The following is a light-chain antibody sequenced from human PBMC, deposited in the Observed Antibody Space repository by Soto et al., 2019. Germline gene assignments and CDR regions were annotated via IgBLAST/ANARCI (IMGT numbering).Light chain of an antibody. CDR3: QQRSNWPRNT. CDR2: DIS. J-gene: IGKJ2*01. CDR1: QSVSRH. Sequence: EIVLTQSPATVSLSPGERATLSCRASQSVSRHLAWYQQKPGQAPRLLIYDISNRDTGIPARFSGSGSGTDLTLTISSLEPEDSAVYYCQQRSNWPRNTFGQGTKLEIK. V-gene: IGKV3-11*01.